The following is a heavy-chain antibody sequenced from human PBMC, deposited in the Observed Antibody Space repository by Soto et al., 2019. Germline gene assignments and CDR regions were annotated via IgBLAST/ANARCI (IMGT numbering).Heavy chain of an antibody. CDR1: GYTFSSYY. CDR3: SRVDPGETSPFDH. D-gene: IGHD3-10*01. Sequence: ASVKVSCKASGYTFSSYYLHWVRQAPGQGLDWMGIINPSGGSTSYAQSFQGRVTFTRDTSTSTVYMELSGLRSDDTAVYYCSRVDPGETSPFDHWGQGTLVTVSS. V-gene: IGHV1-46*03. CDR2: INPSGGST. J-gene: IGHJ4*02.